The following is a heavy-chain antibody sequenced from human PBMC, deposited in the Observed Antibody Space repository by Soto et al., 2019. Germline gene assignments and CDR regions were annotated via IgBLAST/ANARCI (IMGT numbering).Heavy chain of an antibody. Sequence: XETLSLTCAVYGGSFSGYYWNWIRQPPGKGLEWIGEINHSGSTNYNPSLKSRVTISVDTSKNQFSLKLSSVTAADTAVYYCARGRTEYDFWSGSYYYWGQGTLVTVSS. CDR3: ARGRTEYDFWSGSYYY. D-gene: IGHD3-3*01. J-gene: IGHJ4*02. CDR1: GGSFSGYY. CDR2: INHSGST. V-gene: IGHV4-34*01.